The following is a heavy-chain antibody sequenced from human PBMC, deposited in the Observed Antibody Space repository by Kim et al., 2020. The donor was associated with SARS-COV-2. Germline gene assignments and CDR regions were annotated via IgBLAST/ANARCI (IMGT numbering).Heavy chain of an antibody. J-gene: IGHJ1*01. D-gene: IGHD6-13*01. V-gene: IGHV3-9*01. CDR1: GFTFGDYA. Sequence: GGSLRLSCAASGFTFGDYAMHWVRQAPGKGLEWVSGISWNSGSIGYADSVKGRFTISRDNAKNSLYLQMNSLRAEDTALYYCAKDKDSSWYSYIQHWGQGTLVTVSS. CDR3: AKDKDSSWYSYIQH. CDR2: ISWNSGSI.